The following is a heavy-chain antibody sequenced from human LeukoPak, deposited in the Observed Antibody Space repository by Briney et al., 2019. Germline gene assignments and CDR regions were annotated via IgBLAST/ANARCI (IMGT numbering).Heavy chain of an antibody. Sequence: GGSLRLSCAASGFTFSSYEMNWVRQAPGKGLEWVSYISSSGSTIYYADSVKGRFTISRDNAKSSLYMQMNSLRAEDTAVYYCARAPRRGGNFDYWGQGTLVTVSS. J-gene: IGHJ4*02. CDR3: ARAPRRGGNFDY. V-gene: IGHV3-48*03. CDR2: ISSSGSTI. D-gene: IGHD3-16*01. CDR1: GFTFSSYE.